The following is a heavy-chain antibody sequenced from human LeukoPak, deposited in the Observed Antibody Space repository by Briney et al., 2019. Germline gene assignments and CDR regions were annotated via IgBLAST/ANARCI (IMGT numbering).Heavy chain of an antibody. CDR2: INQDGGEK. CDR1: GFTFSNYW. Sequence: GGSLRLSCAACGFTFSNYWMSWVRQAPGKGLEWVVNINQDGGEKYYVDSVKGRFTISRDNARNSLYLQMNSLRAEDTAVYYCARERSYSGSYDFDYWGQGTLVTVSS. D-gene: IGHD1-26*01. J-gene: IGHJ4*02. V-gene: IGHV3-7*01. CDR3: ARERSYSGSYDFDY.